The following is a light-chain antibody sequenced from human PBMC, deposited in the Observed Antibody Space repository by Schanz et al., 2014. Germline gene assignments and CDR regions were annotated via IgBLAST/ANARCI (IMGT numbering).Light chain of an antibody. Sequence: QFALTQPASVSGSPGQSITISCTGTSNDIGGYNYVSWYQQHPGKAPKLLIYAVITWPSGVPDRFSGSKSGNTASLAISGLQSEDEADYYCASYAGSGNEVFGGGTKLTVL. J-gene: IGLJ2*01. CDR2: AVI. V-gene: IGLV2-14*03. CDR3: ASYAGSGNEV. CDR1: SNDIGGYNY.